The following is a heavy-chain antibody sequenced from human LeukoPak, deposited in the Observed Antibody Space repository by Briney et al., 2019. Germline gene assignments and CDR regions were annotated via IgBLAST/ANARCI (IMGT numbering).Heavy chain of an antibody. CDR3: ARDLYDSSGNHWFDP. J-gene: IGHJ5*02. D-gene: IGHD3-22*01. V-gene: IGHV4-31*03. Sequence: SHTLSLTCTVSGGSISSGGYYYSWIRQHPGKGLEWIGYIYYSGSPYYTPSFKSRVTISVDTSKNQFSLKLSSVTAADTAVYYCARDLYDSSGNHWFDPWGQGTLVTVSS. CDR2: IYYSGSP. CDR1: GGSISSGGYY.